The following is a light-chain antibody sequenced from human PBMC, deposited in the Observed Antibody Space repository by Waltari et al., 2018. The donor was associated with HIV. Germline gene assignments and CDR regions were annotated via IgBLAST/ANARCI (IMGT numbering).Light chain of an antibody. J-gene: IGLJ3*02. CDR2: GVS. V-gene: IGLV2-14*01. CDR3: SSYTPSHALV. CDR1: VTDIDIYNF. Sequence: HSALTQPASVSGSPGQSITISCSGTVTDIDIYNFVSWYRQYPGLAPQLVLYGVSSRASGVFLRFCGAKSGDTACLTISGRAAEDEADYYCSSYTPSHALVFGGGTKLTGL.